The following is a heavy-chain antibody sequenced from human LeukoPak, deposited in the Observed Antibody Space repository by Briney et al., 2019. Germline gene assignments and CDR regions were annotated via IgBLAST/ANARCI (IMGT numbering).Heavy chain of an antibody. J-gene: IGHJ5*01. CDR3: ASSPRLTTSWFLFDS. CDR2: VYYSGST. V-gene: IGHV4-61*03. CDR1: GGSISNSSYY. Sequence: SETLSLTCTVSGGSISNSSYYWTWIRQPPGKGLEWIGYVYYSGSTNYNPSLKTRLHLSVNTSKNRFSLKLSSVTAADTAVYYCASSPRLTTSWFLFDSWGHGTLVTASS. D-gene: IGHD2-2*01.